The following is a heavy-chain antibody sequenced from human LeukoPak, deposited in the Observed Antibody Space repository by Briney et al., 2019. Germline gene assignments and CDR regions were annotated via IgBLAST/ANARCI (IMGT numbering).Heavy chain of an antibody. CDR1: GYSFATYW. CDR3: ANRYGQKGPFEY. CDR2: IYPGDSDT. J-gene: IGHJ4*02. D-gene: IGHD5-18*01. V-gene: IGHV5-51*01. Sequence: GESLKISCKGSGYSFATYWIGWVRQMPGKGLVWMGIIYPGDSDTRYSPSFQGQVTISADKSISTAYLQWSSLKASDTGMYYCANRYGQKGPFEYWGQGTLVTVSS.